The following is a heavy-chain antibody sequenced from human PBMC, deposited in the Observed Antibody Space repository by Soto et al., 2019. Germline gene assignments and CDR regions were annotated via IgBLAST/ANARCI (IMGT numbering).Heavy chain of an antibody. J-gene: IGHJ6*02. CDR3: AGLTIFGVVINPMDV. CDR1: GYSFTSYW. CDR2: IDPSDSYT. V-gene: IGHV5-10-1*01. D-gene: IGHD3-3*01. Sequence: GESLKISCKGSGYSFTSYWIGWVRQMPGKGLEWMGRIDPSDSYTNYSPSFQGHVTISADKSISTAYLQWSSLKASDTAMYYCAGLTIFGVVINPMDVWGQGTTVTVSS.